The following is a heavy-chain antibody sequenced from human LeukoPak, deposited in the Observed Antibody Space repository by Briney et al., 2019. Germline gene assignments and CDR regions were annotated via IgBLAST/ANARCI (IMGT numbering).Heavy chain of an antibody. CDR1: GGSISSSSYY. D-gene: IGHD3-10*01. CDR2: IYYSGST. J-gene: IGHJ4*02. V-gene: IGHV4-39*07. Sequence: PSETLSLTCTVSGGSISSSSYYWGWIRQPPGKGLEWIGSIYYSGSTYYNPSLKSRVTISVDTSKNQFSLKLSSVTAADTAVYYCAREIIGFGELSFDYWGQGTLVTVSS. CDR3: AREIIGFGELSFDY.